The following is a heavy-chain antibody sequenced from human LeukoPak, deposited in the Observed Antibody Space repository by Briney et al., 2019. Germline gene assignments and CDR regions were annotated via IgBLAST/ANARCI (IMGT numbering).Heavy chain of an antibody. Sequence: ASVKVSCKTSGCTFSSYAISWVRQAPGQGLEWMGGIITIFGTAKYAQKFQGRVTITADESTTTAYMELSSLRSEDTAVYYCARDTPLRLENWFDPWGQGTLVTVSS. CDR1: GCTFSSYA. D-gene: IGHD1-1*01. CDR2: IITIFGTA. J-gene: IGHJ5*02. CDR3: ARDTPLRLENWFDP. V-gene: IGHV1-69*13.